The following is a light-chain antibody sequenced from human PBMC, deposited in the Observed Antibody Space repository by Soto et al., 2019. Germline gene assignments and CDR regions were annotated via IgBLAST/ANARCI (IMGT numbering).Light chain of an antibody. CDR2: SND. CDR1: GSDIGSHS. V-gene: IGLV1-44*01. J-gene: IGLJ2*01. Sequence: QAVVTQPPSVSGTPGQTVTISCSGSGSDIGSHSVDWYQQIPGTTPRLIINSNDERPSGVPDRFSGSKSGTSASLAISGLQSEDDANYYCATWADSVNGVVFGGGTKVTVL. CDR3: ATWADSVNGVV.